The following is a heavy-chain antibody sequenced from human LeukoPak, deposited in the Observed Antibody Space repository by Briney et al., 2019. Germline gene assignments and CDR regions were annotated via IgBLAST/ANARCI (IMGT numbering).Heavy chain of an antibody. Sequence: SETLSLTCTVSGDSMSSGGYYWSWIRQHPGKGLEWIGYIFSTGNTYYNPPLKSRLTISVDTSKNRFSLQLSFVTAADTAVYYCARTRLRGDPFDDWGQGTLVTVSS. CDR2: IFSTGNT. V-gene: IGHV4-31*03. CDR1: GDSMSSGGYY. CDR3: ARTRLRGDPFDD. D-gene: IGHD2-21*02. J-gene: IGHJ4*02.